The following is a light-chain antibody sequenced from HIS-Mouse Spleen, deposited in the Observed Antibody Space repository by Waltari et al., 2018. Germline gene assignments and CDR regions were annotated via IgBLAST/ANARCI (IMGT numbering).Light chain of an antibody. V-gene: IGLV2-23*01. Sequence: QSALTQPASVSGSPGQSITISCTATSSDVGSYNLVSWYQQHPGKAPKRMIYEGSKRPSGVSNRFSGSKSGNTASLTISGLQAEDEADYYCCSYAGSSTYWVFGGGTKLTVL. J-gene: IGLJ3*02. CDR2: EGS. CDR3: CSYAGSSTYWV. CDR1: SSDVGSYNL.